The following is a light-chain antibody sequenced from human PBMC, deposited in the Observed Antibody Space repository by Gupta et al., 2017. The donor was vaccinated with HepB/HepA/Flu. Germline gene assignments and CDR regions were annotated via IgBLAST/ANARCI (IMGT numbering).Light chain of an antibody. CDR1: SSDVGGYNF. J-gene: IGLJ2*01. CDR3: SSYTSSYTVV. Sequence: QSALTQPASVSGSPGQSITISCTGTSSDVGGYNFVSWYQKYPGKAPRLMIYDVINRPSGVSKRFSGSKSGNTASLTISGLQSEDEADYYCSSYTSSYTVVFGGGTKLTVL. CDR2: DVI. V-gene: IGLV2-14*03.